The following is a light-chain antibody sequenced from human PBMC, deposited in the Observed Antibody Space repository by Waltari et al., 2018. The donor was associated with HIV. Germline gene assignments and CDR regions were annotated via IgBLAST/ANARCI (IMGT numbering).Light chain of an antibody. CDR2: GTS. CDR1: QSVNSN. V-gene: IGKV3-15*01. Sequence: EILMTQSPATLSVSPGERATLSCRASQSVNSNLAWYQQKPGQTPRPRIYGTSTRATDIPARFSGSGSGTEFTLTISSLQSEDFAVYYCHHYNNWRETFGQGTKVEIK. J-gene: IGKJ1*01. CDR3: HHYNNWRET.